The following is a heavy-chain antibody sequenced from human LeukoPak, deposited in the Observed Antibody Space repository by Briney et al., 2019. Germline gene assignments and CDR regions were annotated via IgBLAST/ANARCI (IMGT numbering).Heavy chain of an antibody. CDR3: ARGLNSAIDF. CDR1: GYKFGSYW. CDR2: IRGDGSDK. V-gene: IGHV3-7*04. Sequence: GGALRLSCAASGYKFGSYWMNWARQAPGKGLEWVANIRGDGSDKVYVGSVRGRFTISRDSADNSLYLQMNSLSVDDTAVYYCARGLNSAIDFWGQGTLVTVSS. J-gene: IGHJ4*02.